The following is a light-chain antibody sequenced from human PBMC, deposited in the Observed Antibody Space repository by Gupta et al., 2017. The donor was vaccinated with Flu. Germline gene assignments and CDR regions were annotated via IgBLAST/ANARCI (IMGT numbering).Light chain of an antibody. CDR1: SSDAGAYNY. J-gene: IGLJ2*01. CDR2: EVD. CDR3: SSYSGSSTL. Sequence: QSALTQPASVSGSPGQSITISCTGTSSDAGAYNYVAWYQQHPGKAPKLIIFEVDNRPSGVSNRFSGSKSGNTASLTISGLQDEDEALYYCSSYSGSSTLFGGGTKLTVL. V-gene: IGLV2-14*01.